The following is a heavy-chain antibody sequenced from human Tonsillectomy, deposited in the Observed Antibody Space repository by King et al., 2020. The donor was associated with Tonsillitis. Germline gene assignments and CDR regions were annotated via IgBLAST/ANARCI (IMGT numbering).Heavy chain of an antibody. V-gene: IGHV3-21*01. CDR2: ISSSSSYI. Sequence: VQLVESGGGLVKPGGSLRLSCAASGFTFRSYSMNWVRQAPGKGLEWVSSISSSSSYIYYADSVKGRFTISRDNAKNSLYLQMNSLRAEDTAVYYCARGGSSWSPPNWFDPWGQGTLAT. CDR3: ARGGSSWSPPNWFDP. CDR1: GFTFRSYS. D-gene: IGHD6-13*01. J-gene: IGHJ5*02.